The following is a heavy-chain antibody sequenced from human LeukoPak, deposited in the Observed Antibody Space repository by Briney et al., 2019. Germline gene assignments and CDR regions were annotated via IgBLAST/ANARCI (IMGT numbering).Heavy chain of an antibody. CDR3: ARGAGYFYYYYGMDV. J-gene: IGHJ6*02. Sequence: PGRSLRLSCAASGFTFSSYAMHWVRQAPGKGLEWVAVISYDGSNKYYADSVKGRFTISRDNSKNTLYLQMNSLRAEDTAVYYCARGAGYFYYYYGMDVCGQGTTVTVSS. CDR2: ISYDGSNK. D-gene: IGHD1-26*01. CDR1: GFTFSSYA. V-gene: IGHV3-30*04.